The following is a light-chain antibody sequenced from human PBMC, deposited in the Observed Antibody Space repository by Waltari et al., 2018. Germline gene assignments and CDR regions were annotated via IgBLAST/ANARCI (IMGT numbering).Light chain of an antibody. J-gene: IGLJ1*01. CDR2: DDS. CDR1: NIGSKS. Sequence: SYVLTQPPSVSVAPGQTARITCGGNNIGSKSVHWYQQKPGQAPVLVVYDDSDRPSGIPEGFSGSNSGNTATLTISRVEAGDEADYYCQVWDSSSDHLYVFGTGTKVTVL. CDR3: QVWDSSSDHLYV. V-gene: IGLV3-21*02.